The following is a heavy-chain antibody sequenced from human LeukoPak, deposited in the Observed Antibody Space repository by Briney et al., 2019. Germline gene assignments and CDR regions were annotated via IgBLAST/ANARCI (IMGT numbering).Heavy chain of an antibody. CDR2: ISGSGGST. V-gene: IGHV3-23*01. Sequence: PGASLRLSCAASGFTFSSYAMSWVRQAPGKGLEWVSAISGSGGSTYYADSVKGRFTISRDNSKNTLYLQMNSLRAEDTAVYYCAKSTSRVWYSSSWYGGDTTKYYFDYWGQGTLVTVSS. CDR1: GFTFSSYA. J-gene: IGHJ4*02. CDR3: AKSTSRVWYSSSWYGGDTTKYYFDY. D-gene: IGHD6-13*01.